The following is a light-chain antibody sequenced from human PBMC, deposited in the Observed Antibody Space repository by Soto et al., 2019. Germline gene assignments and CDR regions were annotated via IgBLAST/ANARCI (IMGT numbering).Light chain of an antibody. V-gene: IGKV1-39*01. CDR2: DAS. CDR1: QTISTY. J-gene: IGKJ2*01. CDR3: QQSDSTPYT. Sequence: DIQMTQSPSSLSASVGERVTITCRASQTISTYLNWYQQKPGKAPRLLIYDASSLLSGVPSRFSGSGSGTDFTLTIASLQPGDFSTYYCQQSDSTPYTFGQGTKVDIK.